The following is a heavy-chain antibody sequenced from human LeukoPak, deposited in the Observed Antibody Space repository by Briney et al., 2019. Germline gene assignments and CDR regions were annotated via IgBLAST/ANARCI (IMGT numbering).Heavy chain of an antibody. CDR1: GFTFSSYG. D-gene: IGHD6-19*01. CDR3: AKDLVIAVAGTLDY. CDR2: ISYDGSNK. V-gene: IGHV3-30*18. Sequence: GSLRLSCAASGFTFSSYGMHWVRQAPGKGLEWVAVISYDGSNKYYADSVKGRFTISRDNSKNTLYLQMNSLRAEDTAVYYCAKDLVIAVAGTLDYWGQGTLVTVSS. J-gene: IGHJ4*02.